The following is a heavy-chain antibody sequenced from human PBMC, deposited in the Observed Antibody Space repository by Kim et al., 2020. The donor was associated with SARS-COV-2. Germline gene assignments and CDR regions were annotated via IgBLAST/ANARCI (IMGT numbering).Heavy chain of an antibody. Sequence: SQTLSLTCAVYGGSFSGYYWSWIRQPPGKGLEWIGEINHSGSTNYNPSLKSRVTISVDTSKNQFSLKLSSVTAADTAVYYCARVSMITFGGVIATYYYYGMDVWGQGTTVTVSS. J-gene: IGHJ6*02. D-gene: IGHD3-16*02. CDR3: ARVSMITFGGVIATYYYYGMDV. CDR2: INHSGST. V-gene: IGHV4-34*01. CDR1: GGSFSGYY.